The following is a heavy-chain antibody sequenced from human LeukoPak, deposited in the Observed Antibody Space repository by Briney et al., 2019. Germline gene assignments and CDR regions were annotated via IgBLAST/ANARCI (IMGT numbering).Heavy chain of an antibody. D-gene: IGHD3-16*02. V-gene: IGHV3-23*01. CDR2: IYCGTI. CDR1: GFNFDDYV. Sequence: PGGSLRLSCAASGFNFDDYVMSWVRQAPGKGLEWVSFIYCGTIHYSDSVKGRFTISRDNSKNTLYLQMNSLRAEYTAVYYCAKDSHYSYYDYVWGSYRYYFDYWAREPWSPSPQ. J-gene: IGHJ4*02. CDR3: AKDSHYSYYDYVWGSYRYYFDY.